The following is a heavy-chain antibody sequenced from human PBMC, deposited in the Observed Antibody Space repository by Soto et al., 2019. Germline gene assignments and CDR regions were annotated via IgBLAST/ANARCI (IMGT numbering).Heavy chain of an antibody. J-gene: IGHJ6*02. CDR2: IKSKTDGGTT. V-gene: IGHV3-15*07. CDR3: TTVGLEPDNEDYYYYGMDV. D-gene: IGHD1-1*01. Sequence: GGSLRLSCAASGFTFSNAWMNWVRQAPGKGLEWVGRIKSKTDGGTTDYAAPVKGRFTISRDDSKNTLYLQMNSLKTEDTAVYYCTTVGLEPDNEDYYYYGMDVWGQGTTVTVSS. CDR1: GFTFSNAW.